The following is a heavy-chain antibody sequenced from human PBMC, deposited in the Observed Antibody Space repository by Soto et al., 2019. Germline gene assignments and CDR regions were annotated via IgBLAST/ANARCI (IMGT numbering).Heavy chain of an antibody. CDR1: GYTFTSYD. V-gene: IGHV1-8*01. Sequence: QVQLVQSGAEVKKPGASVKVSCKASGYTFTSYDVNWVRQATGQGLEWMGWMNPNSGNTGFAQKFQGRVTMTRNPSISTAYMELSGLRSEDTAVYYCARELTMMVDNWGQGTLVAVSS. D-gene: IGHD3-22*01. CDR2: MNPNSGNT. CDR3: ARELTMMVDN. J-gene: IGHJ4*02.